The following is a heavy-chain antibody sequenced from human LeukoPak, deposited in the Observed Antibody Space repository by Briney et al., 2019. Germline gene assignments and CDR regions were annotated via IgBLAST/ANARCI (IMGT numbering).Heavy chain of an antibody. D-gene: IGHD1-26*01. Sequence: GGSLRLSCAASGFTFRSYDMHWVRQATGKGLEWVSGIGTAGEIYYPGSVKGRFTISRDNSKNTLYLQMNSLRAEDTAVYYCAKIPRGWELLRREIHYWGQGTLVTVSS. V-gene: IGHV3-13*01. J-gene: IGHJ4*02. CDR3: AKIPRGWELLRREIHY. CDR2: IGTAGEI. CDR1: GFTFRSYD.